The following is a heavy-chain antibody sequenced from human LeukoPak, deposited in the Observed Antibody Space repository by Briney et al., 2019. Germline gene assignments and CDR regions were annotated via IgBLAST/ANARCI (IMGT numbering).Heavy chain of an antibody. D-gene: IGHD6-6*01. CDR3: ARGASGSSGGYYYYYMDV. CDR1: GGSISSYY. J-gene: IGHJ6*03. Sequence: SETLSLTCTVSGGSISSYYWSWIRQPPGKGLEWIGYIYYSGSTNYNPSLKSRVTISVDTSKNQFSLKLSSVTAADTAVYYCARGASGSSGGYYYYYMDVWGKGTTVTVSS. V-gene: IGHV4-59*01. CDR2: IYYSGST.